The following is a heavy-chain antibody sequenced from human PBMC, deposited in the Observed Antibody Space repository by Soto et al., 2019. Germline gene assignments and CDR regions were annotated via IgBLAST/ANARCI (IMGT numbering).Heavy chain of an antibody. V-gene: IGHV4-31*03. Sequence: QVQLLESGPGLVKPSQTLSLICNVSGASISSGGYYWSWSRQRPGGGLEWLGFIYYSGISHYNPSLKSRATISVDTSKNQFSLKLISVTAADTAVYYCARTEWIQLWFDYWGQGALVTVS. CDR2: IYYSGIS. D-gene: IGHD5-18*01. CDR3: ARTEWIQLWFDY. CDR1: GASISSGGYY. J-gene: IGHJ4*02.